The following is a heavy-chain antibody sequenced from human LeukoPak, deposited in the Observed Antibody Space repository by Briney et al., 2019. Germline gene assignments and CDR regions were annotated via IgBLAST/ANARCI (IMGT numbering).Heavy chain of an antibody. J-gene: IGHJ4*02. CDR1: GDSVSSNSAA. CDR3: VRGEGSVYGEYNFDD. V-gene: IGHV6-1*01. Sequence: SQTLSLTCAISGDSVSSNSAAWNWIRQSPSRGLEWLGRTFYRSKWYNHYAVSVKSRITINPDTSQNQFSLQLNSVTPEDTAVYYCVRGEGSVYGEYNFDDWGQGTLVTVSS. CDR2: TFYRSKWYN. D-gene: IGHD4-17*01.